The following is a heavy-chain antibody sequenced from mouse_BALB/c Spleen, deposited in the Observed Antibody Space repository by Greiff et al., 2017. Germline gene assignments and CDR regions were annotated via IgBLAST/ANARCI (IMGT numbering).Heavy chain of an antibody. J-gene: IGHJ3*01. Sequence: VQLKESGPGLVKPSQSLSLTCTVTGYSITSDYAWNWIRQFPGNKLEWMGYISYSGSTSYNPSLKSRISITRDTSKNQFFLQLNSVTTEDTATYYCAREGPYYYGYGFAYWGQGTLVTVSA. CDR3: AREGPYYYGYGFAY. CDR1: GYSITSDYA. V-gene: IGHV3-2*02. CDR2: ISYSGST. D-gene: IGHD1-2*01.